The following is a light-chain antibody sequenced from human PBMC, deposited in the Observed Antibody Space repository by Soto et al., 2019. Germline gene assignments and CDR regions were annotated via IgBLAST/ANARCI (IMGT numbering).Light chain of an antibody. CDR2: GAS. CDR1: QSLSSS. Sequence: EIVMTQSPATLSVSPGERATLSCRASQSLSSSLAWYQSKPGQAPRLLIYGASTRATGIPVRFSGSGSGTEFTLTISSLQSEDFAVYYCHQYNNWLRTFGQGTKVEIK. J-gene: IGKJ1*01. V-gene: IGKV3-15*01. CDR3: HQYNNWLRT.